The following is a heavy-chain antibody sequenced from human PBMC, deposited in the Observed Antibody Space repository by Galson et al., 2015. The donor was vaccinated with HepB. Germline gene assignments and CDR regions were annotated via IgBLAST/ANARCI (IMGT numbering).Heavy chain of an antibody. V-gene: IGHV3-30*04. CDR1: GFTFSSYA. D-gene: IGHD3-22*01. Sequence: LRLSCAASGFTFSSYAIHWVRQAPGKGLEWVAVISYDGSNKYYADSVKGRFTISRDNSKNTLYLQMNSLRAEDTAVYYCARDLSGYGDYWGQGTLVTVSS. CDR2: ISYDGSNK. CDR3: ARDLSGYGDY. J-gene: IGHJ4*02.